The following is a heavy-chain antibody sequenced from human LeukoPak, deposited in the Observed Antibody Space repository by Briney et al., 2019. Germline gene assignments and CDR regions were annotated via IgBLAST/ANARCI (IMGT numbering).Heavy chain of an antibody. J-gene: IGHJ4*02. CDR2: ISWNSGSI. CDR3: AKEKYYYDSSGYSIIYFDY. V-gene: IGHV3-9*01. Sequence: GGSLRLSCAASGFTFDDYAMHWVRQAPGKGLEWVSGISWNSGSIGYADSVKGRFTIPRDNAENSLYLQMNSLRAEDTALYYCAKEKYYYDSSGYSIIYFDYWGQGTLVTVSS. D-gene: IGHD3-22*01. CDR1: GFTFDDYA.